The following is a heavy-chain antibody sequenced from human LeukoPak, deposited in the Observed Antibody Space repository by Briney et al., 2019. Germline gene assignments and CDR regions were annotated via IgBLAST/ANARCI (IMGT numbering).Heavy chain of an antibody. V-gene: IGHV3-38-3*01. J-gene: IGHJ4*02. D-gene: IGHD2-2*01. CDR1: GFTVSSNE. Sequence: QTGGSLRLSCAASGFTVSSNEMRWVRQAPGKGLEWVSSISGGGTYCADSRKGRFTISRDNSKNTLHLQMHSLRAEDTAVYCCKRGLVLKNIAVSTSCRCYCDYWGQGTLVTVSS. CDR3: KRGLVLKNIAVSTSCRCYCDY. CDR2: ISGGGT.